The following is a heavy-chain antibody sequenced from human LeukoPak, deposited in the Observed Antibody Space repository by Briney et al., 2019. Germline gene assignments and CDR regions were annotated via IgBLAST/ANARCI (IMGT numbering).Heavy chain of an antibody. V-gene: IGHV3-7*01. J-gene: IGHJ6*02. Sequence: GGSLRLSCAASGFTFSSYWMSWVRQAPGKGLEWVANIKQDGSEKYYVDSVRGRFTISSDNAKNSLYLQMNSLRAEDTAVYYCAREGARGRRVTIFGVAAYGMDVWGQGTTVTVSS. CDR3: AREGARGRRVTIFGVAAYGMDV. D-gene: IGHD3-3*01. CDR2: IKQDGSEK. CDR1: GFTFSSYW.